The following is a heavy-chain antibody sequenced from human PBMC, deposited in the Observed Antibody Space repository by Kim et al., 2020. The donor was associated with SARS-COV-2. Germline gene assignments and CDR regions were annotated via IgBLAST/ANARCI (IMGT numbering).Heavy chain of an antibody. Sequence: GGSLRLSCAASGFTFSTYWMTWVRQAPGKGLEWVATIKEDGSDKYYVDSVKGRFTISRDNAKNSLYMQMNSLRAEDTAVYYCARYSLALTGLIRLDHWGLGTLVTVSS. V-gene: IGHV3-7*03. J-gene: IGHJ4*02. D-gene: IGHD6-19*01. CDR1: GFTFSTYW. CDR3: ARYSLALTGLIRLDH. CDR2: IKEDGSDK.